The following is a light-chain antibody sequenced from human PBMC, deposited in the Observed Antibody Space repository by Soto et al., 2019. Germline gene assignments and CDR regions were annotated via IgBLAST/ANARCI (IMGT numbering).Light chain of an antibody. CDR2: DDS. V-gene: IGLV3-21*02. J-gene: IGLJ1*01. CDR1: NIGSES. CDR3: QVWYSSTDLYV. Sequence: SYELTQPPSVSVVPGQTARVTCGGNNIGSESVHWYQQRPGQAPVLVVYDDSDRPSGIPERFSGSNSANTATLTISRVEAGDEDDYYCQVWYSSTDLYVFGSGTKVTVL.